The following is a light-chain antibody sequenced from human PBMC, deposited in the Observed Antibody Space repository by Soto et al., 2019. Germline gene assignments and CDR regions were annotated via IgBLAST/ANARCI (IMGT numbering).Light chain of an antibody. V-gene: IGKV3-15*01. Sequence: EMVNTQTPEARCVGPEGRARRSRRPSQSVSSNLAWYQQKPGQPPRLLIYGASTRATGIPARFSGSGSGTEFHLTISSLHSEAFAVYYRPQYNNWPPVTFGQGTKVDIK. J-gene: IGKJ1*01. CDR2: GAS. CDR3: PQYNNWPPVT. CDR1: QSVSSN.